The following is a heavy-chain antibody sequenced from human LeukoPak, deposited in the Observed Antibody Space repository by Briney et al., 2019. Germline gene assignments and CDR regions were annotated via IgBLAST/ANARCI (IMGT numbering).Heavy chain of an antibody. Sequence: ASVKVSCKASGYTFTSYYMHWVRQAPGQGLEWMGIINPSGSSTSYAQKFQGRVTMTRDTSTSTVYMELSSLRSEDTAVYYCARSALVARDGMDVWGQGTTVTVSS. CDR2: INPSGSST. CDR1: GYTFTSYY. CDR3: ARSALVARDGMDV. V-gene: IGHV1-46*01. D-gene: IGHD2-2*01. J-gene: IGHJ6*02.